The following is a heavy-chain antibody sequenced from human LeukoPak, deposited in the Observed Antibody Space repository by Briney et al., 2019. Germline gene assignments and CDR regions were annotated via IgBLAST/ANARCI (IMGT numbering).Heavy chain of an antibody. Sequence: SQTLLLTCTVPVDPISCAVYSWSSCPRHPVEGLEWLEYIYHSGCTYYNPYRKNRVTLSDDRSKNEFSLTLSCVNAAVSAWYYWAGEGGGSSGHDAFDIWGQGTMVTVSS. CDR3: AGEGGGSSGHDAFDI. J-gene: IGHJ3*02. CDR2: IYHSGCT. V-gene: IGHV4-30-2*01. D-gene: IGHD3-22*01. CDR1: VDPISCAVYS.